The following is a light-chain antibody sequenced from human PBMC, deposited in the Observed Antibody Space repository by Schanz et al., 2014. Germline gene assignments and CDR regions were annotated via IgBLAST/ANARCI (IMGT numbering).Light chain of an antibody. CDR3: QQYGNSPLLI. Sequence: EIVLTQSPGTLSLSPGERATLSCRASQSISSTYLAWYQQKPGQAPRLLIYGASSRATGIPDRFSGSGSGTDFTLTISRLEPEDFAVYYCQQYGNSPLLIFAPGPKVYIK. J-gene: IGKJ3*01. V-gene: IGKV3-20*01. CDR1: QSISSTY. CDR2: GAS.